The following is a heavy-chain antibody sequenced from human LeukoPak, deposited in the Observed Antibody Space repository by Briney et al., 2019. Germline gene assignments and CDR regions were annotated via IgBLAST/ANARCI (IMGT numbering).Heavy chain of an antibody. CDR1: GFTFSSYW. Sequence: PGGSLRLSCAASGFTFSSYWMTWVRQAPGKGLVWVSRIKSDGGSTSYADSVKGRFTISRDNAKNTLYLQMNSLRAEDTAVYYCARAYGMRLWGQGTLVTVSS. CDR2: IKSDGGST. D-gene: IGHD2-8*01. V-gene: IGHV3-74*01. CDR3: ARAYGMRL. J-gene: IGHJ4*02.